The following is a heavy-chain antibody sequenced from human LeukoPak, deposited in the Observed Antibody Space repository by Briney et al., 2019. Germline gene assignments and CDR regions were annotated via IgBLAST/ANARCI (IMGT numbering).Heavy chain of an antibody. V-gene: IGHV1-2*06. Sequence: GASVKVSCKASGYTFTGYYMHWVRQAPGQGLEWMGRIYPNSGGTNYAQKFQGRVTMTRDTSISTAYMELSRLRSDDTAVYYCARGPGYCSGGSCKDEVGYYYYYYYMDVWGKGTTVTVSS. CDR3: ARGPGYCSGGSCKDEVGYYYYYYYMDV. D-gene: IGHD2-15*01. J-gene: IGHJ6*03. CDR1: GYTFTGYY. CDR2: IYPNSGGT.